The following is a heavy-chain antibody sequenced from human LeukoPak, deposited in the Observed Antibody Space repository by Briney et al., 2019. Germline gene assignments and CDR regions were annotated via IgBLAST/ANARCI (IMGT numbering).Heavy chain of an antibody. Sequence: GGSLRLSCVASGFAFSRYDVHWVRQAPGKGLEWVSYISSSGSTIDYADSVKGRFTISRDNAKNSLYLQMNSLRAEDTAVYYCSRGFGGGELSYYYYMDVWGKGTTVTISS. J-gene: IGHJ6*03. CDR2: ISSSGSTI. V-gene: IGHV3-48*03. CDR3: SRGFGGGELSYYYYMDV. D-gene: IGHD3-16*02. CDR1: GFAFSRYD.